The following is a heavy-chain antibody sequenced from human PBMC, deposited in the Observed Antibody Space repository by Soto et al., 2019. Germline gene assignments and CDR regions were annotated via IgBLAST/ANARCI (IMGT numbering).Heavy chain of an antibody. V-gene: IGHV3-21*01. CDR2: ISSSSSYI. CDR1: GFSFSDYT. J-gene: IGHJ4*02. Sequence: EVQLVESGGGLVKPGGSLRLSCAASGFSFSDYTMNWVRQAPGKGLEWVSSISSSSSYIYYADSVKGRFTISRDNAKNSLYLQMNGLRAEDTALYYCARGADSGWYFLDCWGQGTLVTVSS. D-gene: IGHD6-19*01. CDR3: ARGADSGWYFLDC.